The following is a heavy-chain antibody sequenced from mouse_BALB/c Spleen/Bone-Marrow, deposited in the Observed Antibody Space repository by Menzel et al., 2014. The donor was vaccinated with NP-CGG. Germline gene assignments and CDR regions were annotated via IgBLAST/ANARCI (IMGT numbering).Heavy chain of an antibody. D-gene: IGHD1-1*01. CDR1: GFNIKDTY. Sequence: VQLQQSGAELVKPGASVKLSCTASGFNIKDTYMHWVKQRPEQGLEWIRRIDPANGNTKYDPKFQGKATITADTSSNTAYLQLSSLTSEDTAVYYCASYYYGHYFDYWGQGTTLTVSS. J-gene: IGHJ2*01. CDR2: IDPANGNT. V-gene: IGHV14-3*02. CDR3: ASYYYGHYFDY.